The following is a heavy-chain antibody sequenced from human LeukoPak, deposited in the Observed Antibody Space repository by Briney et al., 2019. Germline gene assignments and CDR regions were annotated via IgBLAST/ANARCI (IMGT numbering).Heavy chain of an antibody. V-gene: IGHV4-59*01. CDR2: ISYSGST. CDR1: GGSISGYY. CDR3: ARAPIPYDRSRTDYRFDP. D-gene: IGHD3-16*01. J-gene: IGHJ5*02. Sequence: SETLSLTCTVSGGSISGYYWSWIRQPPGKGLEWIGFISYSGSTNYNPSLKSRVTISLDTSKSQFSLKLTSVTAADTAVYYCARAPIPYDRSRTDYRFDPWGQGTLVTVAS.